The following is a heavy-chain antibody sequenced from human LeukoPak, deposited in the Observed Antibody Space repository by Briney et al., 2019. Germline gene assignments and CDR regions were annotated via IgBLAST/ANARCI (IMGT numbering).Heavy chain of an antibody. V-gene: IGHV3-30-3*01. Sequence: GGSLRLSCAASRFTFSNHAAHWVRQAPGKGLEWVAVISYDGSNKYYADSVKGRFTISRDSSKNTLYLQMNSLRAEDTAVYYCAKVAAAGPPHYFDYWGQGTLVTVSS. CDR3: AKVAAAGPPHYFDY. J-gene: IGHJ4*02. CDR1: RFTFSNHA. CDR2: ISYDGSNK. D-gene: IGHD6-13*01.